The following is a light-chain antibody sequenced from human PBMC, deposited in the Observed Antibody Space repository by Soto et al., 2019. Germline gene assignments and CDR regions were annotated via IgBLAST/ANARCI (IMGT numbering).Light chain of an antibody. CDR2: DVS. J-gene: IGLJ2*01. CDR1: SSDVGGYNY. V-gene: IGLV2-14*03. Sequence: QSALTQPASVSGSPGQSITISCTGTSSDVGGYNYVSWYQQHPGKAPKLMIYDVSNRPSGVSNRFSGSKSGNTASLTISGLQAEDEADYYCISYTISFTKGFGGGTKLTVL. CDR3: ISYTISFTKG.